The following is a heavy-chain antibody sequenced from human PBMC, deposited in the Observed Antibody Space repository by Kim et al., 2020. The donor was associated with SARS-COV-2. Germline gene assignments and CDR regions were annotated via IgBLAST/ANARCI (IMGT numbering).Heavy chain of an antibody. J-gene: IGHJ6*02. D-gene: IGHD5-12*01. CDR3: ARGGRIYGMDV. V-gene: IGHV1-46*01. Sequence: SSARTFQGRVTKTRDTPTSTVYMDLSSLRAEDTAVYYCARGGRIYGMDVWGQGTTVTVSS.